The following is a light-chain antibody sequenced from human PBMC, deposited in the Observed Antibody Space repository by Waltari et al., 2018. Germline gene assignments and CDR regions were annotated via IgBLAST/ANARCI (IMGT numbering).Light chain of an antibody. J-gene: IGKJ2*01. V-gene: IGKV1-5*03. CDR3: QQYDTYPYT. Sequence: DIQMTQSPSTLSASIGDRVTITCRASQSISSWVAWYQQRPGKAPKLLIYKASSLQVGVSSRFSGSGSGTEFALTISSLQADDFATYDCQQYDTYPYTFGQGTKLDIK. CDR2: KAS. CDR1: QSISSW.